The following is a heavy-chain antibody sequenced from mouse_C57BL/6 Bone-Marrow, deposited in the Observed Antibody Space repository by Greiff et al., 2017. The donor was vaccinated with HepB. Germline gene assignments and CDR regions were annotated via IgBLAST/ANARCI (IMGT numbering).Heavy chain of an antibody. CDR1: GYAFSSSW. Sequence: QVQLQQSGPEPVKPGASAKISCKASGYAFSSSWMNWVKQRPGKGLEWIGRIYPGDGDTNYNEKFKSKATLTVDTSSSTAYMQLSSLTSEDSAVYYCASYAMDYWGQGTSVTGSS. V-gene: IGHV1-82*01. CDR2: IYPGDGDT. J-gene: IGHJ4*01. CDR3: ASYAMDY.